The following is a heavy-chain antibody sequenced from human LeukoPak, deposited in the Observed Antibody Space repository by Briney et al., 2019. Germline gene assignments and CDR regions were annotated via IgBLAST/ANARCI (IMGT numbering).Heavy chain of an antibody. CDR3: ARVRSYYYDSSGRRAFDI. D-gene: IGHD3-22*01. CDR1: GGSISSYY. CDR2: IYYSGST. Sequence: SETLSLTCTVSGGSISSYYWSWIRQPPGKGLEWIGYIYYSGSTNYNPSLKSRVTISVDTSKNQFSLKLSSVTAADTAVYYCARVRSYYYDSSGRRAFDIWGQGTMVTVSS. V-gene: IGHV4-59*01. J-gene: IGHJ3*02.